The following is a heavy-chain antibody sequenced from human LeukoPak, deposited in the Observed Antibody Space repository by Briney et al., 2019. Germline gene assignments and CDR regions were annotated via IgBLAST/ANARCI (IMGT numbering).Heavy chain of an antibody. CDR3: ASSIVATIYYFDY. J-gene: IGHJ4*02. D-gene: IGHD5-12*01. Sequence: GGSLRLSCAASGFTFDDYSMHWVRQGPGKGLEWVSGISWNSGSVGYADSVKGRFTISRDNAKDSLYLQMNSLRAEDTAVYYCASSIVATIYYFDYWGQGTLVTVSS. V-gene: IGHV3-9*01. CDR1: GFTFDDYS. CDR2: ISWNSGSV.